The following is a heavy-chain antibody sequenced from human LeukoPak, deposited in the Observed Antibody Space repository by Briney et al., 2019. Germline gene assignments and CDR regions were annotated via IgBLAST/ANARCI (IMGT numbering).Heavy chain of an antibody. Sequence: GGSLRLSCAATGFAFSSSWMTWVRQAPGKGLEWVAVISSDGSNEYYADSVRGRSTISRDNSKNTVYMQLRSLRVDDTAVYYCAKDRLDGYNFRGMDVWGQGTTVSVSS. D-gene: IGHD5-24*01. CDR2: ISSDGSNE. J-gene: IGHJ6*02. CDR3: AKDRLDGYNFRGMDV. V-gene: IGHV3-30*18. CDR1: GFAFSSSW.